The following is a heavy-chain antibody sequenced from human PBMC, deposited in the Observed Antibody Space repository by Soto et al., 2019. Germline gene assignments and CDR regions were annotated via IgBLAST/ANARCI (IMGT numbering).Heavy chain of an antibody. CDR2: IIPIFGTA. J-gene: IGHJ6*02. CDR3: AKSIAARLRRDYYYGMDV. CDR1: GGTFSSYA. V-gene: IGHV1-69*13. Sequence: SVKVSCKASGGTFSSYAISWVRQAPGQGLEWMGGIIPIFGTANYAQKFQGRVTITADESTSTAYMELSSLRSEDTAVYYCAKSIAARLRRDYYYGMDVWGQGTTVTVSS. D-gene: IGHD6-6*01.